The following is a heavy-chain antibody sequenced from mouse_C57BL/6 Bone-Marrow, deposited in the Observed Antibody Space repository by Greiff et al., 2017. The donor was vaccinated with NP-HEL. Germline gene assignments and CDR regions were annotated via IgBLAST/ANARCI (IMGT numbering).Heavy chain of an antibody. J-gene: IGHJ2*01. CDR1: GYTFTNYW. CDR3: ARSDWYCFDY. CDR2: IYPGGGYS. Sequence: QVQLKESGAELVRPGTSVKLSCKASGYTFTNYWIGWAKQRPGHGLEWIGDIYPGGGYSNYNEKFKGKATLTADKSSSTAYMQFSSLTSEDSAIYYCARSDWYCFDYWGQGTTLTVSA. V-gene: IGHV1-63*01. D-gene: IGHD4-1*01.